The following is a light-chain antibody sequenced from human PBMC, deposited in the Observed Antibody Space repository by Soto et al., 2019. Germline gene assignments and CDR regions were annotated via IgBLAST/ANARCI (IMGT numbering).Light chain of an antibody. CDR1: QSVSSN. Sequence: EIVMTQSPATLSVSPGERATLSCRASQSVSSNLAWYQQKPGQAPRLLIYGASTRATGIPARFSGSGSGTEFTLTISSLQSEXXXVXXXXXXNNWPQTFGQGTKVEIK. J-gene: IGKJ1*01. CDR3: XXXNNWPQT. CDR2: GAS. V-gene: IGKV3-15*01.